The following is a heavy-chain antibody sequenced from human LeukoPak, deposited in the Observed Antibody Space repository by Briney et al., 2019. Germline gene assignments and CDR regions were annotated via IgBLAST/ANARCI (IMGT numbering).Heavy chain of an antibody. CDR2: INPGGSST. CDR1: GFTFSSYW. J-gene: IGHJ4*02. D-gene: IGHD6-19*01. Sequence: EGSLRLSCAASGFTFSSYWMHWVRQVPGKGLVWVSRINPGGSSTAYADSVKGRFTISRDNAKNTLYLQMNSLRAEDTAVYYCAKGTYSSGWYLGYWGQGTLVTVSS. V-gene: IGHV3-74*01. CDR3: AKGTYSSGWYLGY.